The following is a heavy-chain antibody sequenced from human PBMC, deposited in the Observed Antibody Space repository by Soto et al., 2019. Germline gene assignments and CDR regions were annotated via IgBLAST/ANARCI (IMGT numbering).Heavy chain of an antibody. CDR2: IYYRGNT. Sequence: ETLSLTCSVSGDSINSDKYYWGWIRQPPGKGLEWIGSIYYRGNTYYNPSLKSRVTISVDTSKNQFSLKLSSVTAADTAVYYCARGRGRSYYYGSGSYYNGGNWFDPWGQGTLVTVSS. D-gene: IGHD3-10*01. V-gene: IGHV4-39*07. J-gene: IGHJ5*02. CDR1: GDSINSDKYY. CDR3: ARGRGRSYYYGSGSYYNGGNWFDP.